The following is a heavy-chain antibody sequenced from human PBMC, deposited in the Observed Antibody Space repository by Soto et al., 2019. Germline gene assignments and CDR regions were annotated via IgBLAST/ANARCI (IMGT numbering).Heavy chain of an antibody. CDR1: GFTFSSYA. CDR2: ISGSGGST. CDR3: AKARPRGDSSGYYYFDY. V-gene: IGHV3-23*01. D-gene: IGHD3-22*01. J-gene: IGHJ4*02. Sequence: SVGSLRLSCAASGFTFSSYAMSWVRQAPGKGLEWVSAISGSGGSTYYADSVKGRFTISRDNSKNTLYLQMNSLRAEDTAVYYCAKARPRGDSSGYYYFDYWGQGTLVTVSS.